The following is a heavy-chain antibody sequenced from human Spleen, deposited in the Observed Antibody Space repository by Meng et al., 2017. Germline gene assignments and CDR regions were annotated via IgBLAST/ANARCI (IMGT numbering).Heavy chain of an antibody. J-gene: IGHJ4*02. Sequence: SETLSLTCTVSGGSISSYYWSWIRRPPGKGLEWIGYIYFSGSTNYNPSLKRRVSTSLDTSKNQFSLKLSSVTAADTAVYYCARKIVGATVYFDYWGQGTLVTVSS. CDR3: ARKIVGATVYFDY. CDR2: IYFSGST. D-gene: IGHD1-26*01. V-gene: IGHV4-59*12. CDR1: GGSISSYY.